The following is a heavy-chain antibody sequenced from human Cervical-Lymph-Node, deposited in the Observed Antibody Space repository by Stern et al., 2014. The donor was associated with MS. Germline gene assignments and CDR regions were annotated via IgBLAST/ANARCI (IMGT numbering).Heavy chain of an antibody. D-gene: IGHD3-9*01. CDR1: GYRFSTFY. V-gene: IGHV1-2*06. J-gene: IGHJ4*02. CDR3: ARIDCSGDECYHSFDT. CDR2: IDPDNDDT. Sequence: QVQLVESGAEVKKPGASVKVSCKASGYRFSTFYLHWLRQAPGQGLQWIGRIDPDNDDTNYSQTLQGRLNMTRDSSITTAYLELSGLRSDDTAVYYCARIDCSGDECYHSFDTGGQGTRVTVSS.